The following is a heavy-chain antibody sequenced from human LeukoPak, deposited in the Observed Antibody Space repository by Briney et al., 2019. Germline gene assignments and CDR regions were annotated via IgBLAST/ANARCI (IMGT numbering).Heavy chain of an antibody. CDR2: IIHSGST. D-gene: IGHD6-19*01. J-gene: IGHJ4*02. V-gene: IGHV4-34*12. CDR1: VGSFCGYY. Sequence: KSSETLSLTCAVWVGSFCGYYGRWMREPPGKGREWIWEIIHSGSTNYNPSLESRITISVKTSKNQFSLKLSSVTGADPAVYYCASESPAGKGGFDYWGQGTLVTVSA. CDR3: ASESPAGKGGFDY.